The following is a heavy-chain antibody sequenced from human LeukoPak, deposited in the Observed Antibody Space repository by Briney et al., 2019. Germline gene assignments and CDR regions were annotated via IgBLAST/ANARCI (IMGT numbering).Heavy chain of an antibody. Sequence: GGSLRLSCAASGFTFTSYGMHWVRQAPGKGLEWVTVVSADGRTQLYSDSVKGRFTVSRDNSLNTLHLQMNSLKTEDTAVYYCAREFGHNRWYFDYWGQGALVTVSS. CDR1: GFTFTSYG. D-gene: IGHD5-24*01. J-gene: IGHJ4*02. V-gene: IGHV3-30*03. CDR2: VSADGRTQ. CDR3: AREFGHNRWYFDY.